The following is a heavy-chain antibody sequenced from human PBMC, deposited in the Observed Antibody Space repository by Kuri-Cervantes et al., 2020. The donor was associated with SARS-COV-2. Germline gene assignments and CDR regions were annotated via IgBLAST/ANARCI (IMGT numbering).Heavy chain of an antibody. V-gene: IGHV4-39*01. CDR3: VRVDCSVGTCYRRSFDY. D-gene: IGHD2-15*01. Sequence: SETLSLTCTVSGGSISSSLYYWGWIRQPPGKGLEWIGSIYYSGSTYYNPSLNSRVTVSVDTSKNQFSLKLTSVTAADTAVYYCVRVDCSVGTCYRRSFDYWGRGTLVTVSS. J-gene: IGHJ4*02. CDR1: GGSISSSLYY. CDR2: IYYSGST.